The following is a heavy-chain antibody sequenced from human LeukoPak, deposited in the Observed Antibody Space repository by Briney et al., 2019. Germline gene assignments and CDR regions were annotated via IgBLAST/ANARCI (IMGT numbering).Heavy chain of an antibody. Sequence: GGSLRLSCAASGFTFSSYAMHWVRQAPGKGLEWVAVISYDGSNKYYADSVKGRFTISRDNSKNTLYLQMNSLRAEDTAVYYCARDSVQWLPPQYYFDYWGPGTLVTVSS. CDR2: ISYDGSNK. D-gene: IGHD6-19*01. CDR1: GFTFSSYA. V-gene: IGHV3-30-3*01. CDR3: ARDSVQWLPPQYYFDY. J-gene: IGHJ4*02.